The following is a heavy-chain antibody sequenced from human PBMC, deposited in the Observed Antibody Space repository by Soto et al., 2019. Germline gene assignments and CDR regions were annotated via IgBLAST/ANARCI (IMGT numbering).Heavy chain of an antibody. CDR3: AKDLGPYGDYSLGDYGLDV. D-gene: IGHD4-17*01. CDR2: VSGSGGRT. V-gene: IGHV3-23*01. J-gene: IGHJ6*02. CDR1: GFSFGNPV. Sequence: PGGALRLFCAAFGFSFGNPVMTWVRQAPGKGLEWVSSVSGSGGRTYYADSAKGRFTISRDNSKNTLFLQMNSLRAEDTAEYYCAKDLGPYGDYSLGDYGLDVWGQGTTVTVSS.